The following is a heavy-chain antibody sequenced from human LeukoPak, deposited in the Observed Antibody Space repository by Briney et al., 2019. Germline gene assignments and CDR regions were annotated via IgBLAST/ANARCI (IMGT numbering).Heavy chain of an antibody. CDR2: ISGGGGST. Sequence: GGSLRLSCAASGFTFSTYAMSWVRQAPGEGLEWVSAISGGGGSTYYADSVKGRFTISRDNSKNTLYPQMNSLRADDTAVYYCAKYDSSGYYYGSFDYWGQGTLVTVSS. V-gene: IGHV3-23*01. D-gene: IGHD3-22*01. CDR3: AKYDSSGYYYGSFDY. CDR1: GFTFSTYA. J-gene: IGHJ4*02.